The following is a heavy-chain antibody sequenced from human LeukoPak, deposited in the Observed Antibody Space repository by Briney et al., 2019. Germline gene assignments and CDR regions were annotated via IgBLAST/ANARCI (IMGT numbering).Heavy chain of an antibody. J-gene: IGHJ6*02. V-gene: IGHV3-66*01. CDR1: GFTVSNNY. D-gene: IGHD4-17*01. CDR3: ARTYGDYDYYYGLDV. CDR2: INSDGNT. Sequence: GGSLRLSCAASGFTVSNNYMAWVRQAPGMGLEWVSVINSDGNTYYADSVKGRFTISRDNSTNTLFLQMNSLRAEHTAVSFSARTYGDYDYYYGLDVCGQGTTVTVSS.